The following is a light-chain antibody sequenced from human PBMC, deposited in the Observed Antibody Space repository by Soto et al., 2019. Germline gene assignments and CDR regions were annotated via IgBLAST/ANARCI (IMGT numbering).Light chain of an antibody. V-gene: IGKV3-20*01. J-gene: IGKJ1*01. CDR3: HPYDSWP. CDR2: GAS. Sequence: IVLTPNQGTLYLSPGARATLSCRASQSVSSSYLAWYQQKPGQAPRLLIYGASSRATGIPDRFSGSGSGTDFTLTISRLEPEDFAVYYCHPYDSWPFGQGTIVDIK. CDR1: QSVSSSY.